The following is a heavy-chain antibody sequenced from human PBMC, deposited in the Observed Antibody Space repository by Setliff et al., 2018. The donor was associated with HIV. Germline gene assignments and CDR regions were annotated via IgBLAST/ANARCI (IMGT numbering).Heavy chain of an antibody. CDR3: ARGYYDILTGYYSSGIWDY. Sequence: PGGSLRLSCAASGFTFDDYAMYWVRQAPGKALEWVSLINWNGGRTFYSDSVKGRFTISRDNAKNSLYLQMNSLRAEDTAVYYCARGYYDILTGYYSSGIWDYWGQGTLVTVSS. D-gene: IGHD3-9*01. CDR1: GFTFDDYA. J-gene: IGHJ4*02. V-gene: IGHV3-43D*03. CDR2: INWNGGRT.